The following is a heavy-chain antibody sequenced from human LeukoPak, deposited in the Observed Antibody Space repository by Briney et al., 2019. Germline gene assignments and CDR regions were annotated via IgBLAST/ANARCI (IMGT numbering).Heavy chain of an antibody. Sequence: GGSLRLSCAASGFTFSSYSMNWVRQAPGKGLEWVSSISSSSSYIYYADSVKGRFTISRDNAKNSLYLQMNSLRAEDTAVYYCARDPRNYYDSSGYYDRFDYWGQGTLVTVSS. D-gene: IGHD3-22*01. CDR2: ISSSSSYI. J-gene: IGHJ4*02. V-gene: IGHV3-21*01. CDR1: GFTFSSYS. CDR3: ARDPRNYYDSSGYYDRFDY.